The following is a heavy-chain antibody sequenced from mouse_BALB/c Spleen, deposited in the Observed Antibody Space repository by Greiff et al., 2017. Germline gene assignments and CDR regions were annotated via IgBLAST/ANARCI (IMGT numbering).Heavy chain of an antibody. J-gene: IGHJ3*01. CDR1: GFSLTGYG. D-gene: IGHD1-2*01. Sequence: QVQLKESGPGLVAPSQSLSITCTVSGFSLTGYGVNWVRQPPGKGLEWLGMIWGDGSTDYNSALKSRLSISKDNSKSQVFLKMNSLQTDDTARYYCARDKGYYGYWFAYWGQGTLVTVSA. V-gene: IGHV2-6-7*01. CDR2: IWGDGST. CDR3: ARDKGYYGYWFAY.